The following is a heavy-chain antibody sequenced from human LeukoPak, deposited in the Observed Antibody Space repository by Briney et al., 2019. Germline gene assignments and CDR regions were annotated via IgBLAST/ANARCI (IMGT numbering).Heavy chain of an antibody. CDR3: AREGVGATWYFDY. J-gene: IGHJ4*02. D-gene: IGHD1-26*01. CDR1: GYTFTSYA. CDR2: INAGNGNT. V-gene: IGHV1-3*01. Sequence: ASVKVSCKASGYTFTSYAMDWVRQAPGQRLEWMGWINAGNGNTKYSQKFQGRVTITRDTSASTAYMELSSLRSEDTAVYYCAREGVGATWYFDYWGQGTLVTVSS.